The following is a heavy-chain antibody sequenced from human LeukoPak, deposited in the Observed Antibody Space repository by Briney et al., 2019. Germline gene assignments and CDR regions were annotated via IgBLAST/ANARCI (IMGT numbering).Heavy chain of an antibody. D-gene: IGHD6-6*01. CDR3: ARDRLNDAFDI. V-gene: IGHV3-21*01. Sequence: GGSLRLSCAASGFTFSSYEMNWVRQAPGKGLEWVSSISSSSSYIYYADSVKGRFTISRDNAKNSLYLQMNSPRAEDTAVYYCARDRLNDAFDIWGQGTMVTVSS. CDR2: ISSSSSYI. J-gene: IGHJ3*02. CDR1: GFTFSSYE.